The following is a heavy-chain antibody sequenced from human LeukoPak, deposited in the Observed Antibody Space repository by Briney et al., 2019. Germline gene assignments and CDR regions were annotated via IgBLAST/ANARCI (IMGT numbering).Heavy chain of an antibody. CDR3: TTDYVWGTYRYFDY. CDR1: GFTFNNAW. J-gene: IGHJ4*02. Sequence: GGSLRLSCVASGFTFNNAWMSWVRQAPGKALEWVGRIKSKTHGGPTDYAAPVKGRFTISRDDSKNTLYLQMNSLKTEDTAVYYCTTDYVWGTYRYFDYWGQGTLVTVSS. V-gene: IGHV3-15*01. CDR2: IKSKTHGGPT. D-gene: IGHD3-16*02.